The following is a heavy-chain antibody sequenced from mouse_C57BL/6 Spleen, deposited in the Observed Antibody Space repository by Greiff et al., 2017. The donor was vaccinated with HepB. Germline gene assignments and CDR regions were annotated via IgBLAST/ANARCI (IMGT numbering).Heavy chain of an antibody. V-gene: IGHV1-7*01. Sequence: VQLQQSGAELAKPGASVKLSCKPSGYTFTSYWMHWVKQRPGQGLEWIGYINPSSGYTKYNQKFKDKATLTADKSSSTAYMQLSSLTYEDSAVYYCARLYGSSLYAMDYWGQGTSVTVSS. CDR2: INPSSGYT. CDR1: GYTFTSYW. J-gene: IGHJ4*01. D-gene: IGHD1-1*01. CDR3: ARLYGSSLYAMDY.